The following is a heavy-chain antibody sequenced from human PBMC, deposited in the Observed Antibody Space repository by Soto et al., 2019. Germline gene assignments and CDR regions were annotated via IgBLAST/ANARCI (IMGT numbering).Heavy chain of an antibody. J-gene: IGHJ6*04. CDR2: IIPIFGTA. CDR3: ARGGTLNGVCSPCYYYGMDV. CDR1: GGTFSSYA. Sequence: SVKVSCKTSGGTFSSYAISWVRQAPGQGREWMGGIIPIFGTANYAQKFQGRVTITADECTSTAYMELSSLRSEDTALYYCARGGTLNGVCSPCYYYGMDVWGEGTTVNVSS. D-gene: IGHD2-8*01. V-gene: IGHV1-69*13.